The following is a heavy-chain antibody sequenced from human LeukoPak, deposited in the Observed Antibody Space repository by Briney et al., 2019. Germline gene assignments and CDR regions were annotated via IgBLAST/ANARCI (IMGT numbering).Heavy chain of an antibody. CDR3: AKIPGGWRNDAFDI. CDR2: ISGSGGST. CDR1: GFTFSNYA. V-gene: IGHV3-23*01. Sequence: GGSLRLSCAGSGFTFSNYALTWVRQAPRKGLEWVSAISGSGGSTYYADSVKGRFTISRDNSKNTVFLQMNSLRAEDTAVYYCAKIPGGWRNDAFDIWGQGTMVTVSS. J-gene: IGHJ3*02. D-gene: IGHD6-19*01.